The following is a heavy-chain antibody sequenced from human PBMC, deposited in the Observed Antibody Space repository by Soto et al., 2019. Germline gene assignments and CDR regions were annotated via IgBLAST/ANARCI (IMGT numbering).Heavy chain of an antibody. V-gene: IGHV1-8*01. J-gene: IGHJ1*01. CDR3: ARVSMGSSSEDFQH. Sequence: ASVKVSCKASGYSFTSYDINWVRQATGQGLEWMGWMNPNSGNTGYAQKFQGRVTMTRNTSISTAYMELSSLRSEDTAVYYCARVSMGSSSEDFQHWGQGTLDTVSS. CDR2: MNPNSGNT. D-gene: IGHD6-6*01. CDR1: GYSFTSYD.